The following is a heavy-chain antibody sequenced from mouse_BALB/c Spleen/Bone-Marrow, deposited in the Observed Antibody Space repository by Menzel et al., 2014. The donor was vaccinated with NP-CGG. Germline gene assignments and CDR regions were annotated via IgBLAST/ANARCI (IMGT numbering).Heavy chain of an antibody. D-gene: IGHD2-4*01. CDR3: TSRGITTGGFGY. J-gene: IGHJ2*01. Sequence: VQLKQSGTILARPGVSVKMSCKASGYTFTSYWMHWVKQRPGQGLEWIGAIYPGNTDTNYNQKFKGKAKLTAVTSTSTAYMELSSLTNADSAVYYGTSRGITTGGFGYWGQGTTLTVSS. CDR2: IYPGNTDT. V-gene: IGHV1-5*01. CDR1: GYTFTSYW.